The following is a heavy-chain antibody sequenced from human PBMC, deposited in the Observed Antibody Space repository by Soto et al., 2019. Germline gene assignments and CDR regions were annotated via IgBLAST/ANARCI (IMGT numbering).Heavy chain of an antibody. CDR1: GYTLTSYG. CDR2: ISAYNVKT. D-gene: IGHD3-16*01. V-gene: IGHV1-18*01. J-gene: IGHJ6*03. CDR3: ARYDYIYYMDV. Sequence: QVQLVQSGAEVKKPGASVRVSCKASGYTLTSYGITWVRQAPGQGLEWMGWISAYNVKTDYAQKFQGRVTMTTDTSTSTAYMELRSLRPDDTAVYYCARYDYIYYMDVWGKGTTVTVSS.